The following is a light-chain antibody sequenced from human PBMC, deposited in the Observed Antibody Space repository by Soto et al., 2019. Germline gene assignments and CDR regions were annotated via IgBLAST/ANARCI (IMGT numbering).Light chain of an antibody. Sequence: DIQMTQSPSTLSASVGDRVTITCRASQNIFTWLAWYQQKPGKAPKLLISKASTLESGLPSRFSGSVSGTQFTLTISSLQPDDFASYYCQQYQSGYTFGLGTKLEI. CDR3: QQYQSGYT. CDR2: KAS. J-gene: IGKJ2*01. CDR1: QNIFTW. V-gene: IGKV1-5*03.